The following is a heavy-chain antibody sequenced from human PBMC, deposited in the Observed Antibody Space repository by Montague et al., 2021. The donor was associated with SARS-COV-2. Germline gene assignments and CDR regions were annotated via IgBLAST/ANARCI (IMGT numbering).Heavy chain of an antibody. J-gene: IGHJ5*02. CDR1: GASISRSDYY. CDR2: IHYIGNT. D-gene: IGHD3-10*01. CDR3: ARLWDFYGSGSYKNSWFDP. V-gene: IGHV4-39*02. Sequence: SETLSLTCNVSGASISRSDYYWAWIRQPPGKGLELIGSIHYIGNTYYNPSLESRVTMSVDTSKNHFSLKLSSVTAADTAVYYCARLWDFYGSGSYKNSWFDPWGQGTRVTVSS.